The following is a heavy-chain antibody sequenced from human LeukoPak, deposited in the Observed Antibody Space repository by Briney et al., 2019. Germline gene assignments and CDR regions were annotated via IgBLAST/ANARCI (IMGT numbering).Heavy chain of an antibody. CDR2: IYSGGST. V-gene: IGHV3-53*05. Sequence: GGSLRLSCAVSGFTVSSNYMSWVRQAPGKGLEWVSVIYSGGSTYYADSVKGRFTISRDNSKNTLYLQMNSLRAEDTAVYYCARGDNIWNYFDYWGQGTLVTVSS. D-gene: IGHD1-20*01. CDR3: ARGDNIWNYFDY. J-gene: IGHJ4*02. CDR1: GFTVSSNY.